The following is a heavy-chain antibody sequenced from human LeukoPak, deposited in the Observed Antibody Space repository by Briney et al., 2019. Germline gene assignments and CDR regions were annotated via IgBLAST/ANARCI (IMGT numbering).Heavy chain of an antibody. J-gene: IGHJ5*02. D-gene: IGHD6-13*01. CDR1: GGSISSGDYY. CDR2: IYYSGST. V-gene: IGHV4-30-4*08. CDR3: ARARQGYSSSWYGWFDP. Sequence: SKTLSLTCTVSGGSISSGDYYWSWIRQPPGKGLEWIGYIYYSGSTYYNPSLKSRVTTSVDTSKNQFSLKLSSVTAADTAVYYCARARQGYSSSWYGWFDPWGQGTLVTVSS.